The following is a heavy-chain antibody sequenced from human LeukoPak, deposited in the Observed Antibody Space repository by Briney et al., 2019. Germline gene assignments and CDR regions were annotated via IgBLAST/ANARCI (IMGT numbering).Heavy chain of an antibody. CDR1: GFNFRTFA. CDR3: ARSRLGRASAGKKYYYYGMDV. CDR2: ISYDGTNK. V-gene: IGHV3-30*04. D-gene: IGHD6-13*01. J-gene: IGHJ6*02. Sequence: GRSLRLSCAASGFNFRTFALCWVRQAPGKGLEWVAVISYDGTNKYYADSVKGRFTISRDNSKNTLYLQMNSLRAEDTAVYYCARSRLGRASAGKKYYYYGMDVWGQGTTVTVSS.